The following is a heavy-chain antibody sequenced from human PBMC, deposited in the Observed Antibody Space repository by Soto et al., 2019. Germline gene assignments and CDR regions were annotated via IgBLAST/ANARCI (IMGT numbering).Heavy chain of an antibody. CDR3: ARRAIAMVRTFDN. Sequence: SGGSLRLSCAASGFTVSSTYMSWVRQAPGKGLEWVSIIFSSGESFYADSVKGRFTISRDSSDNTVYLQMNSLKAEDTAVYYCARRAIAMVRTFDNWGQGTLVTVSS. J-gene: IGHJ4*02. V-gene: IGHV3-53*01. CDR1: GFTVSSTY. CDR2: IFSSGES. D-gene: IGHD5-18*01.